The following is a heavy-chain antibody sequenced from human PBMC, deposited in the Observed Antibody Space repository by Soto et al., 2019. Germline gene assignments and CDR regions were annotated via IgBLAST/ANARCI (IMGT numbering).Heavy chain of an antibody. D-gene: IGHD4-17*01. CDR2: MSTTGYRT. CDR3: TREGYGGNTDAFDM. V-gene: IGHV3-48*03. Sequence: EVQLVESGGGLVQPGGSLRLSCAASGFSVSAYEMDWVRQAPGKGLEWVSFMSTTGYRTYYPDSVKGRFTSSNDNAKNSLYLQMDSLRAEDTAVYSGTREGYGGNTDAFDMWGQWPMVTVSS. CDR1: GFSVSAYE. J-gene: IGHJ3*02.